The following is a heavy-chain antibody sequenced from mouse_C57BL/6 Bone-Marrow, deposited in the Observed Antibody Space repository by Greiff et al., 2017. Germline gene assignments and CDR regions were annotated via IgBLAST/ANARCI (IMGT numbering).Heavy chain of an antibody. J-gene: IGHJ3*01. D-gene: IGHD2-4*01. CDR1: GYTFTSYG. V-gene: IGHV1-81*01. CDR3: ARGGICYDYDAWFAY. Sequence: VQLVESGAELARPGASVKLSCKASGYTFTSYGISWVKQRTGQGLEWFGEIYPRSGNTYYNEKFKGKATLTADKSSSTAYMELRSLTTEDSAVYFCARGGICYDYDAWFAYWGQGTLVTVSA. CDR2: IYPRSGNT.